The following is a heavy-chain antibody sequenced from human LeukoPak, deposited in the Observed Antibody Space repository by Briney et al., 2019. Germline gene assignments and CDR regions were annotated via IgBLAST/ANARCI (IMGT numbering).Heavy chain of an antibody. CDR3: ARPSGGNPHFDY. Sequence: ASVKVSCKASGYAFTGNNLHGVRQAPGQGLEWMGWISPDSGGTNYAQKFQGRVTMTRDTSIDTAYLELSRLGSDDTAVYYCARPSGGNPHFDYWGQGTLVTVSS. CDR2: ISPDSGGT. J-gene: IGHJ4*02. CDR1: GYAFTGNN. D-gene: IGHD4-23*01. V-gene: IGHV1-2*02.